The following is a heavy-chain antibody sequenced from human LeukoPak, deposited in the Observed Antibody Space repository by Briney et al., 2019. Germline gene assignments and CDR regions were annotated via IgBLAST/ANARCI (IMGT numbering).Heavy chain of an antibody. CDR3: ARDGPGTTGTSYDY. CDR2: MNPNSGNT. Sequence: GASVKVSCKASGYTFTSYDINWVRQATGQGLEWMGWMNPNSGNTGYAQKFQGRVTITRNTSISTAYMELSSLRSEDTAVYYCARDGPGTTGTSYDYWGQGTLVTVSS. J-gene: IGHJ4*02. CDR1: GYTFTSYD. V-gene: IGHV1-8*03. D-gene: IGHD1-1*01.